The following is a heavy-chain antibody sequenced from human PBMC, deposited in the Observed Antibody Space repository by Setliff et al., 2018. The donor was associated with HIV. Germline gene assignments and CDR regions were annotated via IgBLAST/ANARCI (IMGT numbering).Heavy chain of an antibody. CDR1: GDSISSYS. D-gene: IGHD3-10*01. CDR2: IFSSGST. Sequence: PSETLSLTCTVSGDSISSYSWNWIRQSPGGGLEWIGFIFSSGSTKYNPSLQSRVTMSIDTSKNQFSLRLTSVTAADTAVYYRARRIDDSGSFPDKNWFDTWGQGSRVTVSS. J-gene: IGHJ5*02. CDR3: ARRIDDSGSFPDKNWFDT. V-gene: IGHV4-4*09.